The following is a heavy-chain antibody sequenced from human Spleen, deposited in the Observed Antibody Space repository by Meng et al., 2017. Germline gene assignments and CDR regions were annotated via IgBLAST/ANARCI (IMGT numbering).Heavy chain of an antibody. Sequence: SVKVSCKASGGTFNTYALSWVRQAPGQGLEWMGGIIPIFGTSNYAQKLQGRVTMTRDTSTSTVYMELSSLRSEDTAVYYCARGGLWVGATATGPIDYWGQGTLVTVSS. CDR1: GGTFNTYA. V-gene: IGHV1-69*05. J-gene: IGHJ4*02. CDR2: IIPIFGTS. D-gene: IGHD1-26*01. CDR3: ARGGLWVGATATGPIDY.